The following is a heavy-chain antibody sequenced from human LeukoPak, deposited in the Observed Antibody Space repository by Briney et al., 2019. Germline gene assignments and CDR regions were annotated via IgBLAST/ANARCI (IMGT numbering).Heavy chain of an antibody. J-gene: IGHJ4*02. D-gene: IGHD4-17*01. Sequence: GGSLRLSCAASGFPFSIYWMSWVRQAPGKGLEWVANIKQDGSDKSYVDSVKGRFTISRHNPKNSLYLQMNIRRVEDTAVYYCARDRGYGDYSHYWGQGPLVTVSS. CDR2: IKQDGSDK. CDR3: ARDRGYGDYSHY. CDR1: GFPFSIYW. V-gene: IGHV3-7*01.